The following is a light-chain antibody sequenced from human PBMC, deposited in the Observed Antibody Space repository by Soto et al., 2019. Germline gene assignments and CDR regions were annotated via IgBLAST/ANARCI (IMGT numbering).Light chain of an antibody. CDR1: SSDVGSYNF. CDR3: CSYAGSSTLYV. Sequence: QSVLTQPASVSGSPGQSITISCTGTSSDVGSYNFVSWYQQHPGKAPKLVIYEGSKRPSGVSNRFSGSKSGNTASLTISGLQAEDEADYYCCSYAGSSTLYVFGTGTKVTVL. J-gene: IGLJ1*01. CDR2: EGS. V-gene: IGLV2-23*01.